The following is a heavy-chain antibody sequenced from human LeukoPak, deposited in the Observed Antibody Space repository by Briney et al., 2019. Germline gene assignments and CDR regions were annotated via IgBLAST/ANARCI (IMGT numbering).Heavy chain of an antibody. J-gene: IGHJ5*02. Sequence: GGSLRLSCAASGFTFSSYRMNWVRHAPGKGLEWVSSISSSSTNIYYADSVKGRFTISRDNAKNSLYLQMNSLSGEDTAVYYCARVYRSGWYFDPWAQGTLVPVSS. CDR2: ISSSSTNI. V-gene: IGHV3-21*01. D-gene: IGHD6-19*01. CDR3: ARVYRSGWYFDP. CDR1: GFTFSSYR.